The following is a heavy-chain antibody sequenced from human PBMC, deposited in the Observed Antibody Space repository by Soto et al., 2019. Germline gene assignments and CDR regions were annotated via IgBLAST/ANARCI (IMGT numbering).Heavy chain of an antibody. CDR2: IYYSGST. J-gene: IGHJ6*02. D-gene: IGHD3-10*01. Sequence: PSETLSLTCTVSGGSISSGGYYWSWIRQHPGKGLEWIGYIYYSGSTYYNPSLKSRVTISVDTSKNQFSLKLSSVTAADTAVYYCARDLGYYGSGSYYKDHYYYCMDVWGQGTTVTVSS. CDR1: GGSISSGGYY. CDR3: ARDLGYYGSGSYYKDHYYYCMDV. V-gene: IGHV4-31*03.